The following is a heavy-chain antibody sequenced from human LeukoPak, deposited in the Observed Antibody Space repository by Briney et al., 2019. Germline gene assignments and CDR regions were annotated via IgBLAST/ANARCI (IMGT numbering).Heavy chain of an antibody. D-gene: IGHD3-10*01. CDR2: IKQDGSEK. CDR3: ARCFGWGNFRPHSFDI. J-gene: IGHJ3*02. Sequence: GGSLRLSCAASGSTFSSYWMSWVRQAPRKGLEWVANIKQDGSEKYYVDSVKGRFTISRDNAKNSLYLQMNSLRAEDTAVYCLARCFGWGNFRPHSFDIGGQGTMATVSS. V-gene: IGHV3-7*05. CDR1: GSTFSSYW.